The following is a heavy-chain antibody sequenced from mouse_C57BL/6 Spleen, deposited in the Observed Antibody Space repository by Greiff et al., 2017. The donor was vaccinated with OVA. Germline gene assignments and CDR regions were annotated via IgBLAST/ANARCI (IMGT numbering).Heavy chain of an antibody. Sequence: QVQLKESGPELVKPGASVKISCKASGYAFSSSWMNWVKQRPGKGLEWIGRIYPGDGDTNYNGKFKGKATLTADKSSSTAYMQLSSLTSEDSAVYFCARQGDYAMDYWGQGTSVTVSS. CDR1: GYAFSSSW. J-gene: IGHJ4*01. CDR3: ARQGDYAMDY. CDR2: IYPGDGDT. V-gene: IGHV1-82*01.